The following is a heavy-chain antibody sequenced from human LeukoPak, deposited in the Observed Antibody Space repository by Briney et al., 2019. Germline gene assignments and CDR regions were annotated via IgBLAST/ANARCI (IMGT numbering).Heavy chain of an antibody. CDR3: ARESDVDTAMINWFDP. CDR2: IYHSGST. D-gene: IGHD5-18*01. J-gene: IGHJ5*02. V-gene: IGHV4-39*07. Sequence: SEALSLTCTVSGDSIRSSSYYWGWIRQPPGKGLEWIGSIYHSGSTYYNPSLKSRVIISVDTSKNQFSLKLSSVTAADTAVYYCARESDVDTAMINWFDPWGQGTLVTVSS. CDR1: GDSIRSSSYY.